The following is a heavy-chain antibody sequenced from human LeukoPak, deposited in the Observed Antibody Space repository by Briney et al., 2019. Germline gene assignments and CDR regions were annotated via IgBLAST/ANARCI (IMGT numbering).Heavy chain of an antibody. D-gene: IGHD1-26*01. CDR1: GYSFISNW. J-gene: IGHJ4*02. V-gene: IGHV5-51*01. CDR3: AILVGATRHFDY. CDR2: IYPDDSDI. Sequence: GESLRISCKGSGYSFISNWIGWVRQMPGKDLEWMGIIYPDDSDIRYSPSFQGQVTISADKSISTAYLQWSSLKASDTAIYYCAILVGATRHFDYWGQGTLVTVSS.